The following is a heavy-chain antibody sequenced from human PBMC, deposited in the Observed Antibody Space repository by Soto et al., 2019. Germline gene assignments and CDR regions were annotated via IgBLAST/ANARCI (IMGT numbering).Heavy chain of an antibody. CDR1: GYTFTTYG. CDR2: ISTYSGDT. V-gene: IGHV1-18*04. Sequence: SVKVSCKASGYTFTTYGISWVRQAPGQGLEWMGWISTYSGDTSYAQRFQGRVTLTTDTSTTTAYMELRSLRSDGTAVYYCARDWSALTLPDVWGQGTTVTSP. D-gene: IGHD3-3*01. CDR3: ARDWSALTLPDV. J-gene: IGHJ6*02.